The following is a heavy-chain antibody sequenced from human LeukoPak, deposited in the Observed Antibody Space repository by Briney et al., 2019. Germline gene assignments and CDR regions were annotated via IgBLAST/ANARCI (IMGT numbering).Heavy chain of an antibody. Sequence: SDSLSLTCGVSGGSISDTNWWSLVRQPPRQVLEWIGEISLAGQTNFNPSLNGRVTMSLDKSSNQLSLHLTSVTAADTATYFCSRESGPFCPFGYWGQGTLVTVSS. J-gene: IGHJ4*02. CDR2: ISLAGQT. D-gene: IGHD1-26*01. CDR1: GGSISDTNW. V-gene: IGHV4/OR15-8*02. CDR3: SRESGPFCPFGY.